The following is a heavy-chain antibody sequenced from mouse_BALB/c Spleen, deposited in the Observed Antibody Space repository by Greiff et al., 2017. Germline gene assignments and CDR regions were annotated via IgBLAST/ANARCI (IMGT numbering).Heavy chain of an antibody. V-gene: IGHV1-54*01. CDR2: INPGSGGT. Sequence: VQLQQSGAELVRPGTSVKVSCKASGYAFTNYLIEWVKQRPGQGLEWIGVINPGSGGTNYNEKFKGKATLTADKSSSTAYMQLSSLTSDDSAVYFCARATMITGFADWGQGTLVTVSA. D-gene: IGHD2-4*01. CDR1: GYAFTNYL. CDR3: ARATMITGFAD. J-gene: IGHJ3*01.